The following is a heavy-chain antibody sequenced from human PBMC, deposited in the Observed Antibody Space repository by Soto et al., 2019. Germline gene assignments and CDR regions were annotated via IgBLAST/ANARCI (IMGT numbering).Heavy chain of an antibody. Sequence: QVQLQESGPGLVKPSETLSLTCAVSGGSVSSGSFYWSWIRQPPGKGLEWIGYIYYSGTNTYNPSRKSPVTMSADPSRNQFSLRLSSVTAADTAVYYCARGYCSIKSCSIFNYWGQGTQVTVSS. D-gene: IGHD2-2*01. CDR2: IYYSGTN. CDR1: GGSVSSGSFY. J-gene: IGHJ4*02. CDR3: ARGYCSIKSCSIFNY. V-gene: IGHV4-61*01.